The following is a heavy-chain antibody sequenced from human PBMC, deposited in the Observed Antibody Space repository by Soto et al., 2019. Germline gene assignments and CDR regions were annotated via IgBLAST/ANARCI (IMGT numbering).Heavy chain of an antibody. CDR1: GYKFTTYA. J-gene: IGHJ6*02. D-gene: IGHD2-2*02. CDR2: IGPYNGNT. Sequence: ASVQVSCSASGYKFTTYAIGWVRQAPGQGLEWMGWIGPYNGNTNYAREFQGRVTITTDTFTTTAYMDLRSLRSDDTADYYCARVACSSSSCYKISVHYGMDVWGQGTTVTVSS. V-gene: IGHV1-18*01. CDR3: ARVACSSSSCYKISVHYGMDV.